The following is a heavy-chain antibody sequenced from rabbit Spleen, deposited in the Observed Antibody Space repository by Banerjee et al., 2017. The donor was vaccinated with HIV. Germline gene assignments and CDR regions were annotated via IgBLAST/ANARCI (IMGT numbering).Heavy chain of an antibody. CDR2: IYAGDGST. D-gene: IGHD8-1*01. V-gene: IGHV1S40*01. CDR1: GVSFSSNHY. CDR3: ARDTGSSFSSYGMDL. J-gene: IGHJ6*01. Sequence: QSLEESGGGLVKPGASLTLTCTASGVSFSSNHYMCWVRQAPGKGLELIGCIYAGDGSTDYANWAKGRFTISKTSSTTVTLQMTSLTAADTATYFCARDTGSSFSSYGMDLWGPGTLVTVS.